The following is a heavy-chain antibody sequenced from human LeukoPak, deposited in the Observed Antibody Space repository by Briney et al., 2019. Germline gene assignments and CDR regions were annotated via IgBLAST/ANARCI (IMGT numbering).Heavy chain of an antibody. CDR3: ARYLMVYAGYYYYYYMDV. CDR1: GGSISSHY. CDR2: IYYSGST. J-gene: IGHJ6*03. V-gene: IGHV4-59*11. Sequence: PSETLSLTCTVSGGSISSHYWSWIRQPPGKGLEWIGYIYYSGSTNYNPSLKSRVTISVDTSKNQFSLKLSSVTAADTAVYYCARYLMVYAGYYYYYYMDVWGKGTTVTVSS. D-gene: IGHD2-8*01.